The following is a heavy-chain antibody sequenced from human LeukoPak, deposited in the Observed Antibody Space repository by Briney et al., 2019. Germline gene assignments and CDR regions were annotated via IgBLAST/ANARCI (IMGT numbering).Heavy chain of an antibody. Sequence: GASVKVSCKASGYTFTGYYMHWVRQAPGQGLEWMGWINPNSGGTNYAQKFQGRVTMTRDTSISTAYMELSRLRSDDTAFYNCARGVTVTTIPYYYYYMDVWGKGTTVTVSS. CDR2: INPNSGGT. V-gene: IGHV1-2*02. CDR1: GYTFTGYY. D-gene: IGHD4-17*01. CDR3: ARGVTVTTIPYYYYYMDV. J-gene: IGHJ6*03.